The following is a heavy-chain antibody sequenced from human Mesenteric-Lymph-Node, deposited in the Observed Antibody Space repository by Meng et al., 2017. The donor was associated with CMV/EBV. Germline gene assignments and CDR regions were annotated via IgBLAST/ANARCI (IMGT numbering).Heavy chain of an antibody. CDR1: GFTFSSYS. J-gene: IGHJ2*01. Sequence: GGSLRLSCAASGFTFSSYSMNWVRQAPGKGLEWVSYISSSSTIYYTDSVKGRFSISRDNAKNSLYLQMNSLRAEDTAVYYCARDGDLVPRGYFDLWGRGTLVTVSS. CDR2: ISSSSTI. V-gene: IGHV3-48*04. CDR3: ARDGDLVPRGYFDL. D-gene: IGHD3-10*01.